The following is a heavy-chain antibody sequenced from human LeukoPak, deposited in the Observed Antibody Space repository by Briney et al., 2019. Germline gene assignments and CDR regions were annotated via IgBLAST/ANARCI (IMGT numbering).Heavy chain of an antibody. CDR3: ARHSAHSSTNDAFDI. D-gene: IGHD6-13*01. Sequence: PWGALSLTCTVSDGSFSGYYWSWVRQATGKGLDWVGYMYSGGATNYTPSVKGRVTISEDTSKNTFSLKLTSVTAADTAMYYCARHSAHSSTNDAFDIWGQGTLVTVSA. CDR2: MYSGGAT. J-gene: IGHJ3*02. CDR1: DGSFSGYY. V-gene: IGHV4-59*01.